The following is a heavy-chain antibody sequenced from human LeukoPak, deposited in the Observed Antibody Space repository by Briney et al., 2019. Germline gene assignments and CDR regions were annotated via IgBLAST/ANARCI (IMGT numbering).Heavy chain of an antibody. D-gene: IGHD6-19*01. CDR3: AREGIYGSWSPPGY. Sequence: GGSLRLSGDAPLLTGHLRWQRWVRQAPGKGLEWVANINHDGSETYYVDSVKGRFTISRDNAQNSLFLEMIIPGDDGNVVDYRAREGIYGSWSPPGYWGQGTLVTVSS. V-gene: IGHV3-7*01. CDR1: LLTGHLRW. CDR2: INHDGSET. J-gene: IGHJ4*02.